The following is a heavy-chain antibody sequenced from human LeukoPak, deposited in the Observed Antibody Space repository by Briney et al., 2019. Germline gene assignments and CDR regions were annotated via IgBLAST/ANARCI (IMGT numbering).Heavy chain of an antibody. CDR2: ISGSGGST. Sequence: TGGSLRLSCAASGFTFSSYAMSWVRQAPGKGLEWVSAISGSGGSTYYAGSVKGRFTISRDNSKNTLYLQMNSLRAEDTAVYYCAKVSLPDYYDSSGYYWGQGTLVTVSS. V-gene: IGHV3-23*01. J-gene: IGHJ4*02. CDR3: AKVSLPDYYDSSGYY. D-gene: IGHD3-22*01. CDR1: GFTFSSYA.